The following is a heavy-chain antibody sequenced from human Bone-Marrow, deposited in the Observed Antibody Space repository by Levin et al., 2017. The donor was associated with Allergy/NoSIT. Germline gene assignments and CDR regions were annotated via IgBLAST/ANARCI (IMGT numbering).Heavy chain of an antibody. J-gene: IGHJ6*03. CDR2: ISAYNGNT. Sequence: AASVKVSCKASGYTFTSYGISWVRQAPGQGLEWMGWISAYNGNTNYAQKLQGRVTMTTDTSTSTAYMELRSLRSDDTAVYYCARVISSGYSYGYGAGDYYYMDVWGKGTTVTVSS. D-gene: IGHD5-18*01. V-gene: IGHV1-18*01. CDR1: GYTFTSYG. CDR3: ARVISSGYSYGYGAGDYYYMDV.